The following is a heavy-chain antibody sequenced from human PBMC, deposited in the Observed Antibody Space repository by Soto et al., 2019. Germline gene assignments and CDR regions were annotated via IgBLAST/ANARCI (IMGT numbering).Heavy chain of an antibody. J-gene: IGHJ4*02. D-gene: IGHD3-3*01. CDR3: ARSYDFWSPYYFDY. V-gene: IGHV4-59*01. CDR2: IYYSGST. Sequence: SETLSLTCTVSCGSISSYYWSWIRQPPGKGLEWIGYIYYSGSTNYNPSLKSRVTISVDTSKNQFSLKLSSVTAADTAVYYCARSYDFWSPYYFDYWGQGTLVTVSS. CDR1: CGSISSYY.